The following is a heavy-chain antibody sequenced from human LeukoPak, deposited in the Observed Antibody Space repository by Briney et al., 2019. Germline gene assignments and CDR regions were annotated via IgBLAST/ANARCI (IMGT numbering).Heavy chain of an antibody. Sequence: LRLSCAASGFTFSSYSMNWIRQPPGKGLEWIGYIYHSGSTYYNPSLKSRVTISVDRSMNQFSLKLNSVIAADTAVYYCARRVAVAPMYAFDIWGQGTMVTVSS. V-gene: IGHV4-30-2*01. J-gene: IGHJ3*02. D-gene: IGHD6-13*01. CDR3: ARRVAVAPMYAFDI. CDR2: IYHSGST. CDR1: GFTFSSYS.